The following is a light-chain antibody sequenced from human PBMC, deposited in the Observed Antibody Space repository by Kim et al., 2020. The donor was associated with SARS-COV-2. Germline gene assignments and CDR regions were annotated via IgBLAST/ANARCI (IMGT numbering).Light chain of an antibody. Sequence: VSPGEGATLSCRANESVRSNLAWYQQKLGQAPRLLIYGASTRATGIPAKFSGSGSGTEFTLRISSLQSEDVAIYFCQQYNNRPKTFGQGTKVDIK. CDR2: GAS. V-gene: IGKV3-15*01. CDR3: QQYNNRPKT. J-gene: IGKJ1*01. CDR1: ESVRSN.